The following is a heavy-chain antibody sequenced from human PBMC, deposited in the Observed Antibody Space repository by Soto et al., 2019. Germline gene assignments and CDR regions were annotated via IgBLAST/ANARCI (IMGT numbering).Heavy chain of an antibody. Sequence: QVQLVQSGAEVKKPGSSVKVSCKASGGTFSSYAISWVRQAPGQGLEWMGGIIPIFGTANYAQKFQGRVTITADESTSTAYMELSSLRSEDTAVYYCARDRLHYYDSSGYHIHYYYYGMDVWGQGTTVTVSS. CDR3: ARDRLHYYDSSGYHIHYYYYGMDV. D-gene: IGHD3-22*01. V-gene: IGHV1-69*01. J-gene: IGHJ6*02. CDR1: GGTFSSYA. CDR2: IIPIFGTA.